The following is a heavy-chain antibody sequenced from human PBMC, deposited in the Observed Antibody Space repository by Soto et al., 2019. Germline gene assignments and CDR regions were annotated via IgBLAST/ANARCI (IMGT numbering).Heavy chain of an antibody. J-gene: IGHJ6*02. CDR1: GFTFSTYG. V-gene: IGHV3-30*18. Sequence: PGGSLRLSCAVSGFTFSTYGMHWVRQAPGKGLEWVAVISYDGTKKYHADSVKGRFTISRDNSNNMLYLQMSSLRAEDTAVYYCAKDIVAAQDYFFGMAVWGQGTTVTVS. CDR3: AKDIVAAQDYFFGMAV. D-gene: IGHD1-26*01. CDR2: ISYDGTKK.